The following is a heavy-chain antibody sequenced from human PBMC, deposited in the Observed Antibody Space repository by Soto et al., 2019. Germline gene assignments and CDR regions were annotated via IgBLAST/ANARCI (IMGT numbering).Heavy chain of an antibody. V-gene: IGHV3-53*01. D-gene: IGHD3-9*01. J-gene: IGHJ4*02. CDR1: GFSVTDHY. CDR2: LYTGGSA. CDR3: ARSFNDWTTYFDY. Sequence: GGSLRLSCAASGFSVTDHYMSWVRQAPGKGLEWVSVLYTGGSAYYGDSVKGRFTISRDSSTNTLYLQMNSLKVGDTAFYFCARSFNDWTTYFDYWSEGTLVTVSS.